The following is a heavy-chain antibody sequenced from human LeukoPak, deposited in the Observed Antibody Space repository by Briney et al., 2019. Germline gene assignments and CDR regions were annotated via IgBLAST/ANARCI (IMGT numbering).Heavy chain of an antibody. CDR3: ARGSGVWFGEYGDY. V-gene: IGHV1-18*04. J-gene: IGHJ4*02. CDR2: ISAYNGNT. D-gene: IGHD3-10*01. Sequence: GTSVKVSCKASGYTFTSYGISWVRQAPRQGLEWMGWISAYNGNTNYAQRLQCRVTMTTDTSTSTAYMELRSLRSDDTAVYYCARGSGVWFGEYGDYWGQGTLVTVSS. CDR1: GYTFTSYG.